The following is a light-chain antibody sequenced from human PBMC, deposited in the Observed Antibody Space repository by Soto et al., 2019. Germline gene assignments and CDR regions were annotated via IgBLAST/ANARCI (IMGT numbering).Light chain of an antibody. J-gene: IGKJ1*01. CDR2: GAS. Sequence: EILMTQSPASLSVSPGESATLSCRASQSVSICLAWLQQKPGQAPRLLIYGASTRATSVSARFSGGGSGTEFTLTISSLQPEDFAVYYCHQYDNWSLTFGQGTKVEIK. CDR1: QSVSIC. CDR3: HQYDNWSLT. V-gene: IGKV3-15*01.